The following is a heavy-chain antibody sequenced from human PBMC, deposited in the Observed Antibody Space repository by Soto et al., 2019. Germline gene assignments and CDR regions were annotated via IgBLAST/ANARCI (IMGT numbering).Heavy chain of an antibody. Sequence: GSLRHSCAASGFTFSSYSMNWVRQAPGKGLEWVSSISSSSSYIYYADSVKGRFTISRDNAKNSLYLQMNSLRAEDAAVYYCARDGFLDTAMVTYYYGMDVWGQGTTVTVAS. CDR3: ARDGFLDTAMVTYYYGMDV. J-gene: IGHJ6*02. CDR1: GFTFSSYS. CDR2: ISSSSSYI. V-gene: IGHV3-21*01. D-gene: IGHD5-18*01.